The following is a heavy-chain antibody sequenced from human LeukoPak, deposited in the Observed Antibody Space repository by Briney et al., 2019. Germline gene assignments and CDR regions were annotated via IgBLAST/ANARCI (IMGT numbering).Heavy chain of an antibody. V-gene: IGHV1-2*02. CDR1: GYTFTGYY. CDR3: ARERMRAFDI. CDR2: IDPNSGGT. Sequence: ASVKVSCKASGYTFTGYYMHWVRQAPGQGPEWMGWIDPNSGGTVYAQKFQGRVTMTRDTSITTAYMDLRRLTSDDTAVYYCARERMRAFDIWGQGTMVTVSS. J-gene: IGHJ3*02.